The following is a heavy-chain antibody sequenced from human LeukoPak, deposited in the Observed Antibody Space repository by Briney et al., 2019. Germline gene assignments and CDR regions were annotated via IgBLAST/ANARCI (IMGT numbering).Heavy chain of an antibody. D-gene: IGHD6-13*01. V-gene: IGHV4-59*01. J-gene: IGHJ6*03. CDR2: IYYSGST. CDR1: GGSISSYY. CDR3: ARASTSSWTLYYYYYYMDV. Sequence: PSETLSLTCTVSGGSISSYYWSWIRQPPGKGLEWIGYIYYSGSTNYNPSLKSRVTISVDTSKNQFSLKLSSVTAADTAVYYCARASTSSWTLYYYYYYMDVWGKGTTVTVSS.